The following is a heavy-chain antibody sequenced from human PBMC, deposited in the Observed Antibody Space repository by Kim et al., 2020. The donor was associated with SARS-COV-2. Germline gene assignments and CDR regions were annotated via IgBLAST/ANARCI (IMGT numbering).Heavy chain of an antibody. CDR1: GGSFSGYY. V-gene: IGHV4-34*01. CDR3: ASRAMKGDFDY. D-gene: IGHD2-2*01. CDR2: INHSGST. J-gene: IGHJ4*02. Sequence: SETLSLTCAVYGGSFSGYYWSWIRQPPGKGLEWIWEINHSGSTNYNPSLKSRVTISVDTSKNQFSLKLSSVTAADTAVYYCASRAMKGDFDYWGQGTLVTVSS.